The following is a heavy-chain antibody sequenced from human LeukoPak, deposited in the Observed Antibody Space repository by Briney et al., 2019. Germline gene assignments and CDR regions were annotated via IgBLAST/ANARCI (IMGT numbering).Heavy chain of an antibody. CDR2: INPNSGGT. CDR1: GYTFTGYY. J-gene: IGHJ4*02. D-gene: IGHD6-19*01. Sequence: ASVKVSCKASGYTFTGYYMHWVRHAPGQGLEWMGWINPNSGGTNYAQKFQGRVTMTRDTSISTAYMELSRLRSDDTAVYYCARDPGEGIAVAGGDYWGQGTLVTVSS. CDR3: ARDPGEGIAVAGGDY. V-gene: IGHV1-2*02.